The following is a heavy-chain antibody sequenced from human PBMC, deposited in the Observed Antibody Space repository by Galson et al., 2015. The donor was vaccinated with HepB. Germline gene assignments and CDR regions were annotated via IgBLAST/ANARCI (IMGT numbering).Heavy chain of an antibody. CDR1: GFTFSNYA. Sequence: SLRLSCAASGFTFSNYAIHWVRQAPGKGLEWVAVIWYDGNNKYYADSVKGRFTISRDNSKNTMYLQMDSLRVEDTAFYYCARPKGRFWWQVAYWGQGTLVTVSS. J-gene: IGHJ4*02. V-gene: IGHV3-33*01. D-gene: IGHD2-21*01. CDR2: IWYDGNNK. CDR3: ARPKGRFWWQVAY.